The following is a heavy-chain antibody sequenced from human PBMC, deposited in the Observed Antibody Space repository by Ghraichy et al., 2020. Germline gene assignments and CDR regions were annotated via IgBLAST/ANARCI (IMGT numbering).Heavy chain of an antibody. CDR2: INHSGST. Sequence: SETLSLTCAVYGGSFSGYYWSWVRQPPGKGLEWIGEINHSGSTNYNPSLKSRVTISVDTSKNQFSLNLNSVTAADTAVYYCARGRHSAAGDYWGQGTLVTVSS. CDR3: ARGRHSAAGDY. J-gene: IGHJ4*02. V-gene: IGHV4-34*01. D-gene: IGHD6-13*01. CDR1: GGSFSGYY.